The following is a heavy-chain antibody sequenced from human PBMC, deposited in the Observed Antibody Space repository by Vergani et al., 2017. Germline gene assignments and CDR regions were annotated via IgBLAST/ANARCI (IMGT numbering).Heavy chain of an antibody. J-gene: IGHJ3*02. CDR1: GFTFSTYA. V-gene: IGHV3-23*01. Sequence: EVQLLESGGGLVQTGGSLRLSCAASGFTFSTYAMSWVRQAPGKGLEWVSVISGSGGTTDYADSVKGRFTISRDNSKNNLYLQMNSLRVEDTALYYCAKGGFRNAFDIWGQGTMVTVSS. CDR2: ISGSGGTT. CDR3: AKGGFRNAFDI.